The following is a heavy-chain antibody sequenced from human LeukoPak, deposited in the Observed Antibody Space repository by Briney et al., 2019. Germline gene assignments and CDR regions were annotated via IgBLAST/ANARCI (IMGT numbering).Heavy chain of an antibody. Sequence: GGSLRLSCAASGLTFHNTWMHWIRQAPGEGLVWVSRIINDGITTTYADSVKGRFTISRDNAKKTLYLQMNSLRADDTAAYYCAQELRTGHWGQGALVTVSS. D-gene: IGHD3/OR15-3a*01. CDR3: AQELRTGH. J-gene: IGHJ4*02. CDR2: IINDGITT. CDR1: GLTFHNTW. V-gene: IGHV3-74*01.